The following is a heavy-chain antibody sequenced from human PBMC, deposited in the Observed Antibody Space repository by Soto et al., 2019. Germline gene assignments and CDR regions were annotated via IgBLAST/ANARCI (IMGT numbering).Heavy chain of an antibody. J-gene: IGHJ6*02. Sequence: PGGSLRLSCAASGFTFSSYGMHWVRQAPGKGLEWVAVIWYDGSNKYYADSVKGRFTISRDNSKNTLYLQMNSLRAEDTAVYYCARGAGTQYYYYGMDVWGQGTTVTVSS. V-gene: IGHV3-33*01. D-gene: IGHD1-1*01. CDR3: ARGAGTQYYYYGMDV. CDR2: IWYDGSNK. CDR1: GFTFSSYG.